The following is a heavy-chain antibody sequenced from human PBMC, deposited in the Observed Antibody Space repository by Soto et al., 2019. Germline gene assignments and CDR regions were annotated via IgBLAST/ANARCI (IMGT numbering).Heavy chain of an antibody. Sequence: EVQLLESGGGLLQPGGSLRLSCAASGFTFRSYAMSWFRQAPGRGLECVSSIDGSGAGAYYADSVKGRFTISRDNSKNTLELQMNSVRAADTAVYYCATGDILTGSKEGWDYWGQGTLVTVSS. CDR1: GFTFRSYA. J-gene: IGHJ4*02. D-gene: IGHD3-9*01. CDR2: IDGSGAGA. CDR3: ATGDILTGSKEGWDY. V-gene: IGHV3-23*01.